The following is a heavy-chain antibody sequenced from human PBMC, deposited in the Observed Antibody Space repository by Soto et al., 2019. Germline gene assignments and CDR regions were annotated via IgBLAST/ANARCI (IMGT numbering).Heavy chain of an antibody. D-gene: IGHD3-22*01. CDR1: GYSISSGYY. CDR2: IYHSGST. V-gene: IGHV4-38-2*02. Sequence: SETLSLTCAVSGYSISSGYYWGWIRQPPGKGLEWIGSIYHSGSTYYNPSLKSRVTISVDTSKNQFSLKLSSVTAADTAVYYCAREDDSSGYYHFDYWGQGTLVTVSS. CDR3: AREDDSSGYYHFDY. J-gene: IGHJ4*02.